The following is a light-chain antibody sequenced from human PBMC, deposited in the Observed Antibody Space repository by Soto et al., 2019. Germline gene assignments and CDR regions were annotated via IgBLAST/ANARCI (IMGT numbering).Light chain of an antibody. CDR3: QQYDTYPWT. CDR2: AAS. V-gene: IGKV1-16*02. CDR1: QDIASR. Sequence: IQMTQSPSSLSASVGDRVTITCRASQDIASRLAWFQQKPGKAPKSLIYAASNLQSGVPSKFSGSGSGTYFTLTISSLQPEDFATYYCQQYDTYPWTFGQGTKVE. J-gene: IGKJ1*01.